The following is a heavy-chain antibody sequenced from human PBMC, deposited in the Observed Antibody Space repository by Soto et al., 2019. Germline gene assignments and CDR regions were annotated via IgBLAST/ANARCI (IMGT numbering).Heavy chain of an antibody. J-gene: IGHJ4*02. Sequence: QVQLVQSGAEVKKPGSSVKVSCKASGGTFSSYAISWVRQAPGQGLEWMGGIIPIFGTANYAQKFQGRVTITADESTSTAYMELSSLRSEDTAVYYCASLRDGFANGKPDYFDYWGQGTLVTVSS. CDR1: GGTFSSYA. D-gene: IGHD5-12*01. CDR3: ASLRDGFANGKPDYFDY. V-gene: IGHV1-69*01. CDR2: IIPIFGTA.